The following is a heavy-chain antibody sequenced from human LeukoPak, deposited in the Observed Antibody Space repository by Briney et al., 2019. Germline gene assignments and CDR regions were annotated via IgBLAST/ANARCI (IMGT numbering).Heavy chain of an antibody. D-gene: IGHD4/OR15-4a*01. CDR2: IYYSGTT. CDR3: AREDPQTKVPEGMDV. V-gene: IGHV4-59*01. Sequence: SETLSLTCTVSGGSISHYYWSWIRQPTGKGLEWIGYIYYSGTTNYNPSLKSRVTISVDTSKNQFSLKLNSVTAADTAVYYCAREDPQTKVPEGMDVWGQGTTVTVSS. CDR1: GGSISHYY. J-gene: IGHJ6*02.